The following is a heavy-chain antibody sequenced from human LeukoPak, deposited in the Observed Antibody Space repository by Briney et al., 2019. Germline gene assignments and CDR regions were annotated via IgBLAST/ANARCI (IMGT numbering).Heavy chain of an antibody. J-gene: IGHJ4*02. D-gene: IGHD3-22*01. CDR2: INHSGST. CDR3: ATLGEYYDSSGYYYN. CDR1: GGSLSGFY. V-gene: IGHV4-34*01. Sequence: SETLSLTCAVYGGSLSGFYWSWIRQPPGKGLEWIGEINHSGSTYYNPSLKSRVTISEDTSKNQFSLKLTSVTAADTAVYYCATLGEYYDSSGYYYNWGQGTLVTVSS.